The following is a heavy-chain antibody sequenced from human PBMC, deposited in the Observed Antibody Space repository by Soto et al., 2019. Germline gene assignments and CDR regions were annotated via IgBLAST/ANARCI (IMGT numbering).Heavy chain of an antibody. CDR2: ISSSSSYI. CDR1: GFTFSSYS. J-gene: IGHJ3*02. Sequence: GGSLRLSCAASGFTFSSYSMNWVRQAPGKGLEWVSSISSSSSYIYYADSVKGRFTISRDNAKNSLYLQMNSLRAEDTAVYYCASLGFAIFGELNDAFDIWGQGTMVTVAS. CDR3: ASLGFAIFGELNDAFDI. D-gene: IGHD3-3*01. V-gene: IGHV3-21*01.